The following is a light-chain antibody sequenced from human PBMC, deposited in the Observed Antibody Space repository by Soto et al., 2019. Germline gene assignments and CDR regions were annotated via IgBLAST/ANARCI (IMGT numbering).Light chain of an antibody. J-gene: IGKJ1*01. CDR3: QQRSNWRT. Sequence: ESVLTQAPATLSLYPGERATLSCRASQSVSSYLAWYQQKPGQAPRLLIYDASNRATGIPARFSGSGSGTDFTLTISSLEPEDFAVYYCQQRSNWRTFGQGTKVDIK. CDR2: DAS. CDR1: QSVSSY. V-gene: IGKV3-11*01.